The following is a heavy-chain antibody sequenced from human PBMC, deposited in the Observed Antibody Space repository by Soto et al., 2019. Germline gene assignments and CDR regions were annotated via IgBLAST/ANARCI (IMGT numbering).Heavy chain of an antibody. V-gene: IGHV3-7*01. CDR2: IKQDGSEK. Sequence: EVQLVESGGGLVQPGGSLRLSCAASGFTFSSYWMSWVRQAPGKGLEWVANIKQDGSEKYNVDSVKGRFTISRDNAKNAVYLQLNSLRAADTAVYYCARETAVAGFRFEYWGQGALVTVSS. D-gene: IGHD6-19*01. CDR3: ARETAVAGFRFEY. CDR1: GFTFSSYW. J-gene: IGHJ4*02.